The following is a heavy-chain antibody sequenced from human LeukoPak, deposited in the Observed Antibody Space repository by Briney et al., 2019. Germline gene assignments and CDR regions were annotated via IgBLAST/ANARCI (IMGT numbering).Heavy chain of an antibody. CDR2: ISYSGST. CDR3: ARGQVGATTLFDY. D-gene: IGHD1-26*01. CDR1: GGSISSDY. Sequence: PSETLPLTCTVSGGSISSDYCNWIRQPPGKGLEWIGYISYSGSTNYNPSLKSRVTISVDTPKNQFALRLSSVTAADTAVYYCARGQVGATTLFDYWGQGILVTVSS. V-gene: IGHV4-59*01. J-gene: IGHJ4*02.